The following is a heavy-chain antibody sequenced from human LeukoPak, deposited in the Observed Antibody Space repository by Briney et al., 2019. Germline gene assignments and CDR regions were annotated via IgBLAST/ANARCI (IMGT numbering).Heavy chain of an antibody. CDR1: GGSPSSGGYY. V-gene: IGHV4-31*03. CDR3: ARRTTKGYYYYMDV. D-gene: IGHD2/OR15-2a*01. Sequence: SQTLSLTCTVSGGSPSSGGYYSSWIRQHPGKGLEWIGYIYYSGSTYYNPSLKSRVTISVDTSKNQFSLKLSSVTAADTAVYYCARRTTKGYYYYMDVWGKGTTVTVSS. CDR2: IYYSGST. J-gene: IGHJ6*03.